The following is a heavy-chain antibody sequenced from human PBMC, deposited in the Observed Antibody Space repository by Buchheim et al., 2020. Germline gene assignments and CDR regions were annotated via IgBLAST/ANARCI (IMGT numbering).Heavy chain of an antibody. V-gene: IGHV3-74*01. CDR2: INSDGSST. Sequence: EVQLVESGGGLVQPGGSLRLSCAASGFTISSYWMHWVRQVPGKGLVWVSRINSDGSSTSYADSVKGRFTISRDNAKNTLYLQMNSLRVEDTAVYYCVNYDYGGPFDYGGQGTL. D-gene: IGHD4-23*01. J-gene: IGHJ4*02. CDR1: GFTISSYW. CDR3: VNYDYGGPFDY.